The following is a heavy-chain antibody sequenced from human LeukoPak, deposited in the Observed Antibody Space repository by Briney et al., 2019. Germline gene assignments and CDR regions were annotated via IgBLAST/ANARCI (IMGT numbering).Heavy chain of an antibody. CDR3: ARGAGYSGNYHPNY. J-gene: IGHJ4*02. CDR1: GYTFTGYY. CDR2: INPNSGDT. D-gene: IGHD5-12*01. Sequence: ASVKVSCKASGYTFTGYYMHWVRQAPAQGLEWMGWINPNSGDTNYAQKFQGRVTLTRDTSISTAYMELSSLRSDDTAVYYCARGAGYSGNYHPNYWGQGTLVTVSS. V-gene: IGHV1-2*02.